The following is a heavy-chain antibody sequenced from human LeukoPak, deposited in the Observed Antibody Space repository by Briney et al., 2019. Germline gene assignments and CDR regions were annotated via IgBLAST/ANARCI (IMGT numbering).Heavy chain of an antibody. D-gene: IGHD3-22*01. V-gene: IGHV3-30*04. CDR3: ARETYYYDSSGYYLARYFDY. J-gene: IGHJ4*02. CDR1: GFTFISYA. CDR2: ISFHGTDS. Sequence: GRSLRLSCAASGFTFISYAIHWVRQAPGKGLEWVAVISFHGTDSFYADSVKGRFTISRDNAKNSLYLQMNSLRAEDTAVYYCARETYYYDSSGYYLARYFDYWGQGTLVTVSS.